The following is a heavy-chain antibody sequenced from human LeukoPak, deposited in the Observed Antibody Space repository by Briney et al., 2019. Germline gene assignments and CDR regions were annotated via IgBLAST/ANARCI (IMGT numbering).Heavy chain of an antibody. Sequence: GGSLRLSCAASGFTFSTYRMNWVRQAPGKGLEWVSAISGSGGSTYYADSVKGRFTNSRDNSKNTLYLQMNSLRAEDTAVYYCAETVYWGIYYMDVWGKGTTVTVSS. D-gene: IGHD3-16*01. CDR1: GFTFSTYR. J-gene: IGHJ6*03. CDR2: ISGSGGST. CDR3: AETVYWGIYYMDV. V-gene: IGHV3-23*01.